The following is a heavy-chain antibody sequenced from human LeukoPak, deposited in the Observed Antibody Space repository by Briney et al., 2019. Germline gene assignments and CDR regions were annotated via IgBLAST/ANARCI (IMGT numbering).Heavy chain of an antibody. D-gene: IGHD4-23*01. V-gene: IGHV3-30*18. J-gene: IGHJ5*02. CDR3: AKGLLTVIIRDWFDP. CDR1: GFSFSNYG. CDR2: ISYDGSEK. Sequence: PGRSLRLSWVVSGFSFSNYGMHWVRQAPGKVLEWVAVISYDGSEKHYADTVQGRFTIARDTSKNTLYLQMNSLRVEDTAVYYCAKGLLTVIIRDWFDPWGQGTLVTVSS.